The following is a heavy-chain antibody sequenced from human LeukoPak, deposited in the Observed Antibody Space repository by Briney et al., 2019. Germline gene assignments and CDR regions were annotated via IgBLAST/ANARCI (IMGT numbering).Heavy chain of an antibody. J-gene: IGHJ4*02. CDR3: VSLPRTTVTTSGDY. D-gene: IGHD4-17*01. Sequence: GGSLRLSCSASGFTFSSYAMHWVRQAQGKGLEYVSAISGSGGATYYADSVKGRFTISRDNSKNTLYLQMSSLRPEDTAVYYCVSLPRTTVTTSGDYWGQGTLVTVSS. V-gene: IGHV3-64D*06. CDR2: ISGSGGAT. CDR1: GFTFSSYA.